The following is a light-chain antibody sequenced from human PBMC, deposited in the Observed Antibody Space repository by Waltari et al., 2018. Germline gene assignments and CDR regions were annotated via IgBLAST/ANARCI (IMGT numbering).Light chain of an antibody. V-gene: IGKV4-1*01. CDR2: WAS. Sequence: DIVMAQSPDSLAVSLGERATISRKSSQSVLYSPRNKDFLTWYQQKPGQPPKVLIYWASIRESGVPDRFSGSGSGTDFTLTISSLQPEDFATYYCQQSDSLPLTFGGGTKVEIK. CDR3: QQSDSLPLT. CDR1: QSVLYSPRNKDF. J-gene: IGKJ4*01.